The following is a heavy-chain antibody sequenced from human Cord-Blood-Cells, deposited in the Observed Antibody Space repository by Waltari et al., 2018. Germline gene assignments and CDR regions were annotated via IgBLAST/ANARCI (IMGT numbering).Heavy chain of an antibody. V-gene: IGHV3-7*05. J-gene: IGHJ2*01. CDR1: GFTFSSYW. CDR2: IKQDGSEK. Sequence: EVQLVESGGGLVQPGGSLRLSCAASGFTFSSYWMSWVRQAPGKRLEWVANIKQDGSEKYYVDSVKGRFTISRDNAKNSLYLQMNSLRAEDTAVYYCASMHVDTAMDFDLWGRGTLVTVSS. CDR3: ASMHVDTAMDFDL. D-gene: IGHD5-18*01.